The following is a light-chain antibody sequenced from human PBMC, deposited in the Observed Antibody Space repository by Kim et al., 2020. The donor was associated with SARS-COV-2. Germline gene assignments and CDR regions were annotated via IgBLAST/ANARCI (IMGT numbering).Light chain of an antibody. Sequence: SYELTQPPSVSVSPGQTASITCSGDKLGDKYACWYQQKPGQSPVLVIYQDSKRPSGIPERFSGSNSGNTATLTISGTQAMDEADYYCQAWDSSTFVVCG. CDR3: QAWDSSTFVV. CDR2: QDS. V-gene: IGLV3-1*01. CDR1: KLGDKY. J-gene: IGLJ2*01.